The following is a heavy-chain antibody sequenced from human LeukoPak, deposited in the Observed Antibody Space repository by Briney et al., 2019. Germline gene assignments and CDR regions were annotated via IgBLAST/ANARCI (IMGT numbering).Heavy chain of an antibody. CDR3: ARLSGGNFDY. J-gene: IGHJ4*02. CDR2: ISSGSSYI. CDR1: GFTFSSYS. Sequence: GGSLRLSCAASGFTFSSYSMNWVRQAPGKGLEWVSSISSGSSYIYYADSVKGRFTISRDNAKNSLYLQMNSLRAGDTAVYYWARLSGGNFDYWGQGTLVTVSS. D-gene: IGHD4-23*01. V-gene: IGHV3-21*01.